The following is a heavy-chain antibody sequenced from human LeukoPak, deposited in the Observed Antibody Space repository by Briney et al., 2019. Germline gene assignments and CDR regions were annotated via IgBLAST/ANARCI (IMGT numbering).Heavy chain of an antibody. D-gene: IGHD3-16*01. Sequence: PGGSLRLSCAASGFTFSNYARSWVRQAPGKGLEWVSAISGSAGSTYYADSVKGRFTISRDNSKNTLYLQMNSLRAEDTAVYYCAKTQGYGVYFDCWGQGTLVTVSS. J-gene: IGHJ4*02. V-gene: IGHV3-23*01. CDR1: GFTFSNYA. CDR3: AKTQGYGVYFDC. CDR2: ISGSAGST.